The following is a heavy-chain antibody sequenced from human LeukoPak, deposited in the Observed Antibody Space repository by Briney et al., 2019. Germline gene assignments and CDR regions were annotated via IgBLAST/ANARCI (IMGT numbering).Heavy chain of an antibody. CDR2: IYYSGST. V-gene: IGHV4-31*03. CDR1: GGSISSGGYY. CDR3: ARGVTTEGNWFDP. J-gene: IGHJ5*02. D-gene: IGHD2-21*02. Sequence: SETLSLTCTVSGGSISSGGYYWSWIRQHPGKGLEWIGYIYYSGSTHYNPSLKSRVTISVDTSKNQFSLKLSSVTAADTAVYYCARGVTTEGNWFDPWGQGTLVTVSS.